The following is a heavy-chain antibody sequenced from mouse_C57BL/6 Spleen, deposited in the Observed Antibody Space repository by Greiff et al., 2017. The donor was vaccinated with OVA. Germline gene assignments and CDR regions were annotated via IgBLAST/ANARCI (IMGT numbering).Heavy chain of an antibody. CDR2: INSDGGST. Sequence: EVQLQESGGGLVQPGESLKLSCESNEYEFPSHDMSWVRKTPEKRLELVAAINSDGGSTYYPDTMERRFIISRDNTKKTLYLQMSSLRSEDTALYYCARRGSTMVTPWFAYWGQGTLVTVSA. V-gene: IGHV5-2*01. D-gene: IGHD2-1*01. CDR1: EYEFPSHD. J-gene: IGHJ3*01. CDR3: ARRGSTMVTPWFAY.